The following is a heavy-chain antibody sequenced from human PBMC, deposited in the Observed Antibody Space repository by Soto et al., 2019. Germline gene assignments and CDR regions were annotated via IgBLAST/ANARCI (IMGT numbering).Heavy chain of an antibody. V-gene: IGHV4-39*07. J-gene: IGHJ3*02. Sequence: SETLSLTCTVSGGSISSSSYYWGWIRKPPGKGLERIGSIYYSGSTYYNPSLKSRVPISVDTSKNQFSLKLSSVTAADTAVYYCARDLGYCGGDCYSCCAFDIWGQGTMVPVSS. CDR1: GGSISSSSYY. CDR2: IYYSGST. D-gene: IGHD2-21*02. CDR3: ARDLGYCGGDCYSCCAFDI.